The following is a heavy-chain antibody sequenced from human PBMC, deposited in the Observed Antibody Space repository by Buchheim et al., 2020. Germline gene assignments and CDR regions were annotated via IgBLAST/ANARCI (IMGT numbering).Heavy chain of an antibody. Sequence: EVQLLESGGGLVQPGGSLRLSCAVSGFTFSSYAMSWVRQAPGKGLEWVSAINGAGGNTYYADSVKGRFIISRDNSKKTLYLHMSSLRVEDTAVYYCARMSPYGGNSYWGQGTL. CDR2: INGAGGNT. J-gene: IGHJ4*02. D-gene: IGHD4-23*01. CDR3: ARMSPYGGNSY. CDR1: GFTFSSYA. V-gene: IGHV3-23*01.